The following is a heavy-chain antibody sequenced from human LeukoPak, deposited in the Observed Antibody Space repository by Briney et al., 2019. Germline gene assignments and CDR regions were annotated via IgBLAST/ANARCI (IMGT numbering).Heavy chain of an antibody. D-gene: IGHD5-18*01. V-gene: IGHV3-30-3*01. CDR1: GFTFSSYA. Sequence: TGGSLRLSCAASGFTFSSYAMYWVRQAPGKGLEWVAVISYDGNNKYYADSVKGRFTISRDDSKNTLSLQMNSLRAEDTAVYYCAKGGYSYGYGYFDYWGQGTLVTVSS. J-gene: IGHJ4*02. CDR3: AKGGYSYGYGYFDY. CDR2: ISYDGNNK.